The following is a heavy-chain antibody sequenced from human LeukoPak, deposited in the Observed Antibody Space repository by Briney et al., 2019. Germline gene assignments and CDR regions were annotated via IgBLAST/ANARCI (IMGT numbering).Heavy chain of an antibody. CDR1: GFTFSSYE. Sequence: GGSLRLSCAASGFTFSSYEMNWVRQAPGKGLEWVSSISSSSSYIYYADSVKGRFTISRDNAKNSLYLQMNSLRAEDTAVYYCARGGYYYDISGHPPDYWGQGTLVTVSS. D-gene: IGHD3-22*01. J-gene: IGHJ4*02. CDR3: ARGGYYYDISGHPPDY. CDR2: ISSSSSYI. V-gene: IGHV3-21*01.